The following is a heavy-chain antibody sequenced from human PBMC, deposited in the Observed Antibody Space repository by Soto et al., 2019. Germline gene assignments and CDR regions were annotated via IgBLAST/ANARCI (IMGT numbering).Heavy chain of an antibody. Sequence: GASVKVSCKASGGTFSSYAISWVRQAPGQGLEWMGGIIPIFGTANYAQKFQGRVTITADESTSTAYMELSSLRSEDTAVYYCARVPVVVVAAPPRDYYGMDVWGKGTRVT. CDR1: GGTFSSYA. CDR2: IIPIFGTA. J-gene: IGHJ6*04. CDR3: ARVPVVVVAAPPRDYYGMDV. D-gene: IGHD2-15*01. V-gene: IGHV1-69*13.